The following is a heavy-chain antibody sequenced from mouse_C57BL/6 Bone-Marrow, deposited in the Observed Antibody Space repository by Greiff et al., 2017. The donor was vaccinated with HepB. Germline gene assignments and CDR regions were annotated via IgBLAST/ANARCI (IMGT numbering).Heavy chain of an antibody. V-gene: IGHV6-6*01. CDR2: IRNKANNHAT. CDR3: TRTTVVAHYYAMDY. Sequence: EVKVEESGGGLVQPGGSMKLSCAASGFTFSDAWMDWVRQSPEKGLEWVAEIRNKANNHATYYAESVKGRFTISRDDSKSSVYLQMNSLRAEDTGMYYCTRTTVVAHYYAMDYWGQGTSVTVSS. CDR1: GFTFSDAW. D-gene: IGHD1-1*01. J-gene: IGHJ4*01.